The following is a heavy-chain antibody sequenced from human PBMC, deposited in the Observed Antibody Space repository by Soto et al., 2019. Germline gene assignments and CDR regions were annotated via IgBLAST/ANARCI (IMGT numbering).Heavy chain of an antibody. CDR1: GFTFASYV. J-gene: IGHJ4*02. D-gene: IGHD3-16*02. CDR3: ATAEHPRRSIGFDY. CDR2: ISATGGST. V-gene: IGHV3-23*01. Sequence: GGSPRLSCAGSGFTFASYVMTWVRQAPGKGLEWVSSISATGGSTYYAGSVKGRFTISRDNSKNTLYLQMNSLRAEDKAIYYCATAEHPRRSIGFDYWGQGTMVTVSS.